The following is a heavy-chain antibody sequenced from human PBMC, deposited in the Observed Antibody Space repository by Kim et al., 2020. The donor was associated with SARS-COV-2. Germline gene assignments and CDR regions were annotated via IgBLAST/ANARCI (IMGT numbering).Heavy chain of an antibody. CDR1: GFTFSSYA. CDR2: IWYDGSNK. CDR3: AKGSTIFGVVTNFDY. V-gene: IGHV3-33*06. Sequence: GGSLRLSCAASGFTFSSYAIYWVRQAPGKGLEWVAVIWYDGSNKYYADSVKGRFTISRDNSKNTLYLQMNSLRAEDTAVYYCAKGSTIFGVVTNFDYWGQGTLVTVSS. D-gene: IGHD3-3*01. J-gene: IGHJ4*02.